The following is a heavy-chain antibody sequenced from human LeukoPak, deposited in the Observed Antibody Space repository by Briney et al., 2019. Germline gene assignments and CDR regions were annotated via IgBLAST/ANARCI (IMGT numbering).Heavy chain of an antibody. V-gene: IGHV5-10-1*01. D-gene: IGHD5-18*01. CDR3: ATRGYSHGPFDY. Sequence: GESLKISCKGSGYSFTSYWISWVRQMPGKGLEWMGRIDPSDSYTNYSPSFQGHVTISADKSISTAYLQWSSLKASDTAMYYCATRGYSHGPFDYWGQGTLVTVSS. CDR1: GYSFTSYW. J-gene: IGHJ4*02. CDR2: IDPSDSYT.